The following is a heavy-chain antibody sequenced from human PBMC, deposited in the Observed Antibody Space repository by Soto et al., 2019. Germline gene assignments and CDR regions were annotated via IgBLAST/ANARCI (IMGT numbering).Heavy chain of an antibody. V-gene: IGHV3-23*01. D-gene: IGHD7-27*01. CDR1: GFTFSSYA. CDR2: ISGSGGST. CDR3: AKLPPWGGLAEYGMDV. J-gene: IGHJ6*02. Sequence: GGSLRLSCAASGFTFSSYAMSWVRQAPGKGLEWVSAISGSGGSTYYADSVKGRFTISRDNSKNTLYLQMNSLRAEDTAVYYCAKLPPWGGLAEYGMDVWGQGTTVTVSS.